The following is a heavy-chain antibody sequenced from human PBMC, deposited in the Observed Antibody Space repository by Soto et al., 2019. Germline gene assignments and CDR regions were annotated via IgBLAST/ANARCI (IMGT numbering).Heavy chain of an antibody. CDR3: AKLRTGATGTEGFDP. J-gene: IGHJ5*02. CDR2: ISNSGGST. Sequence: VQLLESGGGLVQPGGSLRLSCAASGLIFGDYGMSWIRRAPGKGLEWVSTISNSGGSTYYADSVKGRFTISRDNLRRIPDLEINSLRVEHTAKFYCAKLRTGATGTEGFDPWGQGTLVTVSS. V-gene: IGHV3-23*01. CDR1: GLIFGDYG. D-gene: IGHD1-26*01.